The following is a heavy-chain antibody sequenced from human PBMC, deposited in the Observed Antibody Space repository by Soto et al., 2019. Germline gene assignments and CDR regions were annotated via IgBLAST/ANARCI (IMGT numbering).Heavy chain of an antibody. CDR2: ISYDGSNK. Sequence: QVQLVESGGGVVQPGRSLRLSCAASGFSFSDCGMHWVRQAPGKGLEWVAVISYDGSNKYYADSVKGRFTISRDNSKNTLYLQMNTLRSEDTALYYSAKDNAVNYESRPPPPGYCSGMDVWRQGTTVTVSS. V-gene: IGHV3-30*18. J-gene: IGHJ6*02. D-gene: IGHD3-22*01. CDR3: AKDNAVNYESRPPPPGYCSGMDV. CDR1: GFSFSDCG.